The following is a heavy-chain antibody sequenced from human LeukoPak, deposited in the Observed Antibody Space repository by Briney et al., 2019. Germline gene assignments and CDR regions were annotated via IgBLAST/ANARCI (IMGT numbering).Heavy chain of an antibody. CDR3: ARDRWFGELVNWFDP. V-gene: IGHV1-2*02. CDR1: GYTFTGYY. Sequence: GASVDVSFTASGYTFTGYYMHWVRQAPGQGLEWMGWINPNSGGTNYAQKFQGRVTMTRDTSISTAYMELSRLRSDDTAVYYCARDRWFGELVNWFDPWGQGTLVTVSS. J-gene: IGHJ5*02. CDR2: INPNSGGT. D-gene: IGHD3-10*01.